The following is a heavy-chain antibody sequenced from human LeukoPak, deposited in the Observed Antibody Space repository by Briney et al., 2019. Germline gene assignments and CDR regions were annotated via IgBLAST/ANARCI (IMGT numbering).Heavy chain of an antibody. D-gene: IGHD1-26*01. CDR1: GYNFSGHY. CDR3: ASPPLSSAMYYAH. J-gene: IGHJ4*02. Sequence: ASVKVSCKASGYNFSGHYMHWVRQAPGQGLEWMGWVKPSNGDTKYAQNFQGRVTMTRDTSISTAYMELSSLRSDDTAVYYCASPPLSSAMYYAHWGQGTLVTVSS. V-gene: IGHV1-2*02. CDR2: VKPSNGDT.